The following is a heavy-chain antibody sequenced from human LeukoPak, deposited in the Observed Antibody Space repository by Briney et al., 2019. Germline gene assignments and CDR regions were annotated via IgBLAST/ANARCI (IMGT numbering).Heavy chain of an antibody. J-gene: IGHJ3*02. Sequence: ASVKVSCKASGYTFTGYYMHWVRQAPGQGLEWMGWINPNSGGTNYAQQFQGRVTMTRDTSISTAYMELSRLRSDDTAVYYCARVPHYDCWSGYLMDDAFDIWGQGTMVTVSS. D-gene: IGHD3-3*01. CDR3: ARVPHYDCWSGYLMDDAFDI. CDR2: INPNSGGT. CDR1: GYTFTGYY. V-gene: IGHV1-2*02.